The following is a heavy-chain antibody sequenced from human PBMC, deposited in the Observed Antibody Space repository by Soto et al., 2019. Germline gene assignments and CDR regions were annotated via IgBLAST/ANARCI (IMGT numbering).Heavy chain of an antibody. J-gene: IGHJ4*02. Sequence: PSETLSLTCTVSGGSISSYYWSWIRQPPGKGLEWIGYIYYSGSTNYNPSLKSRVTISVDTSKNQFSLKLSSVTAADTAVYYCARSEKSDGAGYWGQGTLVTVSS. D-gene: IGHD3-10*01. CDR2: IYYSGST. CDR3: ARSEKSDGAGY. V-gene: IGHV4-59*01. CDR1: GGSISSYY.